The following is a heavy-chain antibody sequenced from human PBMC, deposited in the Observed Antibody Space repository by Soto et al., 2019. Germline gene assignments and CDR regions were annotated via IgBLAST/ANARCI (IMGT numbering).Heavy chain of an antibody. J-gene: IGHJ4*02. CDR2: IYPADSDT. V-gene: IGHV5-51*01. D-gene: IGHD4-4*01. CDR3: ARSWNDYGTYGAFDY. Sequence: GASLKISCNISGYSFSNYWLAWVRQMPGKGLELMGLIYPADSDTRYSTSFQGQVTISADKSITTAYLHLTNLKASDTAMFYCARSWNDYGTYGAFDYWGQGTRVTVSS. CDR1: GYSFSNYW.